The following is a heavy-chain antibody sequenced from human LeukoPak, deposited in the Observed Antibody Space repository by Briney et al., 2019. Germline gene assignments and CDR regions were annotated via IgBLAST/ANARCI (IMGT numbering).Heavy chain of an antibody. CDR2: IYSGGST. V-gene: IGHV3-66*02. CDR3: ARGSYGSGSYYIAFDI. D-gene: IGHD3-10*01. J-gene: IGHJ3*02. Sequence: GGSLRLSCAASGFTVSSNYMSWVRQAPGKGLEWVSVIYSGGSTYYADSVKGRFTISRDNSKNTLYLQMNSLRAEDAAVYYCARGSYGSGSYYIAFDIWGQGTMVTVSS. CDR1: GFTVSSNY.